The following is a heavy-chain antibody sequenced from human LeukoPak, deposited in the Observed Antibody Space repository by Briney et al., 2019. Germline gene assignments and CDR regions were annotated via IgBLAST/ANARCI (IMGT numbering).Heavy chain of an antibody. D-gene: IGHD5/OR15-5a*01. V-gene: IGHV3-23*01. CDR2: ITNSGGNT. CDR3: ATDVRLSN. Sequence: GGSLRLSCSASGFTFSSYWMSWVRQAPGKGLEWVSVITNSGGNTYYADSVKGRFTISRDNSKSTLYLQMNSLRAEDTAVYYCATDVRLSNWGQGTLVTVSS. J-gene: IGHJ4*02. CDR1: GFTFSSYW.